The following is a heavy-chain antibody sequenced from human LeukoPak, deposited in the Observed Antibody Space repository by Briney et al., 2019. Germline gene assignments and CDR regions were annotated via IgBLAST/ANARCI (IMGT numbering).Heavy chain of an antibody. D-gene: IGHD6-19*01. Sequence: GGSLRLSCATSGFTFGSYAMTWVRQAPGKGLEWVSSIDASGGSTYYADSVKGRFTISRDNSKNTFYLQMNTLRADDTAVYYCAKGSGSGWYGWFAPWGQGTLVTVSS. CDR2: IDASGGST. J-gene: IGHJ5*02. CDR1: GFTFGSYA. V-gene: IGHV3-23*01. CDR3: AKGSGSGWYGWFAP.